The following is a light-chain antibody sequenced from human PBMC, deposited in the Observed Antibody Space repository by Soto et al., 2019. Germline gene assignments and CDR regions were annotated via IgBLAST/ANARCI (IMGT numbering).Light chain of an antibody. CDR1: QSLLHSDGKTY. J-gene: IGKJ1*01. V-gene: IGKV2-29*03. CDR2: EVS. Sequence: ILMTQTPLSLSIIPGQTASISCKSSQSLLHSDGKTYFYWYVQKAGQAPQPLIYEVSNRFSGVPERFSGSGSRTDFTLKISRVEADDVRIYYCMQAIDIPWTFGQGTKVEIK. CDR3: MQAIDIPWT.